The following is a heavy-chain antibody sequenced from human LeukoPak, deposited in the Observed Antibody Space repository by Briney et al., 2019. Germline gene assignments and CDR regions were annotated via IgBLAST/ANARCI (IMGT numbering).Heavy chain of an antibody. V-gene: IGHV4-59*01. J-gene: IGHJ6*02. CDR3: ARDKTYYGMDV. CDR1: GGSISSYY. CDR2: IYYSGST. Sequence: SETLSLTCTVSGGSISSYYWSWVRQPPGKGLERIGNIYYSGSTNYNPSLKSRVTISVDTSKNQFSLKLSSVTAADTAVYYCARDKTYYGMDVWGQGTTVTVSS.